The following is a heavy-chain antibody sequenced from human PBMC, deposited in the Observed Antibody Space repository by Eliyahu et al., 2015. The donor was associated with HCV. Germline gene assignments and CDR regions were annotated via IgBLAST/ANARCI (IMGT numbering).Heavy chain of an antibody. V-gene: IGHV3-15*01. D-gene: IGHD2-15*01. CDR3: TKFRYCYRGSCLYGMDV. Sequence: EVQLVESGGGLVKPGGSLRLXXEASGFSFSDXWMGXVRQAPGKGLGWVGRIKSKVDGVTTDYAAPVRGRFTISRDDAKSTTYLQMNSLKTEDTAIYYCTKFRYCYRGSCLYGMDVWGKGTTVTVSS. CDR2: IKSKVDGVTT. J-gene: IGHJ6*04. CDR1: GFSFSDXW.